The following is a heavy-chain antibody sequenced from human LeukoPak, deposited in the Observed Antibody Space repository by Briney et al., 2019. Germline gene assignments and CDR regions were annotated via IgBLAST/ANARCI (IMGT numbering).Heavy chain of an antibody. D-gene: IGHD6-6*01. J-gene: IGHJ4*02. Sequence: GGSLRLSCAASGFTFSDYYMGWVRQAPGKGLEWASYISSSGSAIYSADSVKGRFTISRDNARNSLYLQMNSLRAEDTAVYYCAKDPSDSSSYWGQGTLVTVSS. CDR1: GFTFSDYY. V-gene: IGHV3-11*04. CDR2: ISSSGSAI. CDR3: AKDPSDSSSY.